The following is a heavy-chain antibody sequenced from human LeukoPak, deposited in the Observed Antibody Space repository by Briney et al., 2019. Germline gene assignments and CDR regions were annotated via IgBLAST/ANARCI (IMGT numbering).Heavy chain of an antibody. CDR3: ARGAEWYGVHLYFDY. CDR2: IYYSGST. V-gene: IGHV4-31*11. J-gene: IGHJ4*02. CDR1: GGSISSGGYS. D-gene: IGHD3-10*01. Sequence: PSETLSLTCAVSGGSISSGGYSWSWIRQHPGKGLEWIGYIYYSGSTYYNPSLKSRVTISVDTSKNQFSLKLSSVTAADTAVYYCARGAEWYGVHLYFDYWGQGTLVTVSS.